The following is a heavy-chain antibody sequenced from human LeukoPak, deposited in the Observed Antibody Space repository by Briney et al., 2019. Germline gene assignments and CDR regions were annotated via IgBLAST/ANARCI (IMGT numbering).Heavy chain of an antibody. CDR1: GGSIGSYY. CDR3: ARNFDL. J-gene: IGHJ2*01. CDR2: INYSGTT. Sequence: PSETLSLTCTVSGGSIGSYYWSWIRQPPGKGLEWIGYINYSGTTNYNPSLKSRVSISVDTSKNQFSLKLSSVTAADTAVYYCARNFDLWGRGTLVTVSS. V-gene: IGHV4-59*12.